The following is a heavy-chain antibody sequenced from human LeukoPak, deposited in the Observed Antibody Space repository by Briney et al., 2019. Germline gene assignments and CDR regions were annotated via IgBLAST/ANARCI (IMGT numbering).Heavy chain of an antibody. CDR2: IGTYGGDT. D-gene: IGHD3-22*01. V-gene: IGHV1-18*01. J-gene: IGHJ5*01. CDR3: ARDLWNFYDDSGYTRDFDS. Sequence: HGASVKVSCKASGYTFTSYGISGERPAPGQGLERMGWIGTYGGDTYYAQKFQGRITVTTDTSTSTVYMELRNLRFDDTAVYYCARDLWNFYDDSGYTRDFDSWGQGTLVTVSS. CDR1: GYTFTSYG.